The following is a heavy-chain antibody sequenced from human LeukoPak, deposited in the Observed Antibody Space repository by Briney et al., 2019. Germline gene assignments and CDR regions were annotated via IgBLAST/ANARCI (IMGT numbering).Heavy chain of an antibody. D-gene: IGHD2-2*01. J-gene: IGHJ4*02. CDR1: GFTYSSYS. Sequence: PGGSLRLSCAASGFTYSSYSMNWVRQAPGKGLEWVSSISSSSSYIYYADSVKGRFTISRDNAKNSLYLQMNSLRAADTAVYYCARVQGSSTSPAWYWGQGTLVTVSS. CDR2: ISSSSSYI. CDR3: ARVQGSSTSPAWY. V-gene: IGHV3-21*01.